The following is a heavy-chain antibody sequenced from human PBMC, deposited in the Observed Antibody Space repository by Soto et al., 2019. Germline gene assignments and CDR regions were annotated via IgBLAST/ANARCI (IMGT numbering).Heavy chain of an antibody. D-gene: IGHD2-15*01. CDR1: GFTFSSYA. Sequence: GGSLRLSCAASGFTFSSYAMSWVRQAPGKGLEWVSAISGSGGSTYYADSVKGRFTISRDNSKNTLYLQMNSLRAEDTAVYYCAKGYCSGGSCYSYYFQHWGQGTLVTVSS. V-gene: IGHV3-23*01. J-gene: IGHJ1*01. CDR3: AKGYCSGGSCYSYYFQH. CDR2: ISGSGGST.